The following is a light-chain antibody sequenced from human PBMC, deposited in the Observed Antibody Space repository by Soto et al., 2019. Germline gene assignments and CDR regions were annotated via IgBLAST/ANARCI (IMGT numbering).Light chain of an antibody. CDR3: QQYNNWPPLT. CDR2: GAS. Sequence: EIVMTQSPATLSVSPGERATLSCRASQSVSSNLAWYQQKPGQAHRLLIYGASTRATGIPARFSGSGSGTEFTLTIDSLQSEDFAVYYCQQYNNWPPLTFGGGNKVEIK. V-gene: IGKV3-15*01. CDR1: QSVSSN. J-gene: IGKJ4*01.